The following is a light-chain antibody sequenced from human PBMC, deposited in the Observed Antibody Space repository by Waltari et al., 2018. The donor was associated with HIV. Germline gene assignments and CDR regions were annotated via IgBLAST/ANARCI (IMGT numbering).Light chain of an antibody. J-gene: IGLJ2*01. Sequence: NFMLTQPHSVSESPGKTVTISCTRSSGSIASKYVQWYPQRPGSSHTTLLYADHQRPSGAPDRFSGSIYTSSNSASLTISGLKTEDEADYYCQSYDSSNHVVFGGGTKLTVL. CDR1: SGSIASKY. V-gene: IGLV6-57*01. CDR3: QSYDSSNHVV. CDR2: ADH.